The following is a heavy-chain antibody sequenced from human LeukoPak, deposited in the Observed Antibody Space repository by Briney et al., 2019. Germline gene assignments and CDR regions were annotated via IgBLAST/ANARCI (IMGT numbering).Heavy chain of an antibody. CDR1: GGSISSYY. CDR2: IYYSGST. Sequence: SETLSLTCTVSGGSISSYYWSWIRQPPGKGLEWIGYIYYSGSTNYNPSLKSRVTISVDTSKNQFFLKLSSVTAADTAVYYCASGGYYYDSSLDPWGQGTLVTVSS. D-gene: IGHD3-22*01. J-gene: IGHJ5*02. CDR3: ASGGYYYDSSLDP. V-gene: IGHV4-59*01.